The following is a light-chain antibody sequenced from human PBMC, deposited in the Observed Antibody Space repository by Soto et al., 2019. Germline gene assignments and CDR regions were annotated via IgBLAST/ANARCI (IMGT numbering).Light chain of an antibody. CDR3: SSYRRGSTYV. J-gene: IGLJ1*01. CDR1: SSDVGGYNY. V-gene: IGLV2-14*01. CDR2: DVT. Sequence: QSVLTQPASVSGSPGQSITVSCTGTSSDVGGYNYVSWYQQHPGKAPRLMIYDVTNRPSGVSNRFSGSKSGNTASLTISGLQAEDEADYYCSSYRRGSTYVFGTGTKVTV.